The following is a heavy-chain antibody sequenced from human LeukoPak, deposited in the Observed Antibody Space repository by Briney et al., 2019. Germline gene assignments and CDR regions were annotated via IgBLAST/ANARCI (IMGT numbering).Heavy chain of an antibody. V-gene: IGHV3-53*01. D-gene: IGHD5-12*01. CDR2: IHSDGAT. CDR1: GFTVSSNY. Sequence: GGSLRLSCAASGFTVSSNYMSWVRQAPGKGLEWVSVIHSDGATHYADSVKGRFTISRDTSNNTLYLQINSLRAEDTAVYYCASTSIIRGYDHDQYYWGQGTLVTVSS. CDR3: ASTSIIRGYDHDQYY. J-gene: IGHJ4*02.